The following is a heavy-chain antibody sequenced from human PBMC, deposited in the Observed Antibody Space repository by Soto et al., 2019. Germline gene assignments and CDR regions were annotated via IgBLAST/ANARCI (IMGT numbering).Heavy chain of an antibody. CDR1: GFTFSSYS. Sequence: GGSLRLSCAASGFTFSSYSMNWVRQAPGKGLEWVSSISSSSSYIYYADSVKGRFTISRDNAKNSLYLQMNSLRAEDTAVYYCARVLRTAHYYGMDVWGQGTTVTVSS. D-gene: IGHD5-18*01. V-gene: IGHV3-21*01. J-gene: IGHJ6*02. CDR2: ISSSSSYI. CDR3: ARVLRTAHYYGMDV.